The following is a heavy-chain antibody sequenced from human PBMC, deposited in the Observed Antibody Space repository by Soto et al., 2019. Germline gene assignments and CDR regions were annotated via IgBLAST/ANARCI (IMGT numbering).Heavy chain of an antibody. CDR3: ARLYSSGWYGPGRY. Sequence: EVQLVESGGGVVRPGGSLRLSCAASGFTFDDYGMSWVRQAPGKGLEWVSGINWNGGSTGYADSVKGRFTISRDNAKISLYLKMNSLRAEETSLYYCARLYSSGWYGPGRYWGQGTLVTVSS. CDR1: GFTFDDYG. CDR2: INWNGGST. J-gene: IGHJ4*02. D-gene: IGHD6-19*01. V-gene: IGHV3-20*04.